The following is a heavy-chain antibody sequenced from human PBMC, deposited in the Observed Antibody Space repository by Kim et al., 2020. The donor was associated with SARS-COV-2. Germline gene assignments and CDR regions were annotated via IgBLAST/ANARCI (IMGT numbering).Heavy chain of an antibody. CDR1: GGSFSGYY. V-gene: IGHV4-34*01. J-gene: IGHJ4*02. CDR3: ASLGYYDSSGYYYFFGY. D-gene: IGHD3-22*01. Sequence: SETLSLTCAVYGGSFSGYYWSWIRQPPGKGLEWIGEINHSGSTNYNPSLKSRVTISVDTSKNQFSLKLSSVTAADTAVYYCASLGYYDSSGYYYFFGYWGQGTLVTVSS. CDR2: INHSGST.